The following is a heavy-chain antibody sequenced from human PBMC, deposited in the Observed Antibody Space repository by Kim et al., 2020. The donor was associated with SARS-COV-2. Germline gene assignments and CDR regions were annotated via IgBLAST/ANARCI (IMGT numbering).Heavy chain of an antibody. J-gene: IGHJ4*02. CDR3: ARDTYCSGGSCQSDY. D-gene: IGHD2-15*01. CDR1: GFTFSSYA. V-gene: IGHV3-23*01. Sequence: GGSLGLSCAASGFTFSSYAMSWVRQAPGKGLKWVSGISGSTGSTYYADSVKGRFTIFRDNSKITLYLQMNSLRAEDTAVYFCARDTYCSGGSCQSDYWGQGTLVTVSS. CDR2: ISGSTGST.